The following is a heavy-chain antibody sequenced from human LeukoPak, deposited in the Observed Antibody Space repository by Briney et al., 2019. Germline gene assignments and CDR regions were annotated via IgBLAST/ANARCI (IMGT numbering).Heavy chain of an antibody. CDR1: GGTFSSYA. CDR3: ARDGTPILLWFGELLKIYNWFDP. D-gene: IGHD3-10*01. CDR2: IIPTFGTA. V-gene: IGHV1-69*13. Sequence: ASVKVSCKASGGTFSSYAISWVRQAPGQGLEWMGGIIPTFGTANYAQKFQGRVTITADESTSTAYMELSSLRSEDTAVYYCARDGTPILLWFGELLKIYNWFDPWGQGTLVTVSS. J-gene: IGHJ5*02.